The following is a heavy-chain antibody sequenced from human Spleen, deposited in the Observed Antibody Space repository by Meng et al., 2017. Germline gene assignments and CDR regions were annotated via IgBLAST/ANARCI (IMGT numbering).Heavy chain of an antibody. CDR2: IYHSGST. CDR1: GGSFSGYY. Sequence: QGQLQQWGAGLLKPSETLSLTCAVYGGSFSGYYWSWIRQPPGKGLEWIGEIYHSGSTNYNPSLKSRVTISVDKSKNQFSLKLSSVTAADTAVYYCASVSNTADLHGDYWGQGTLVTVSS. CDR3: ASVSNTADLHGDY. V-gene: IGHV4-34*01. D-gene: IGHD5-18*01. J-gene: IGHJ4*02.